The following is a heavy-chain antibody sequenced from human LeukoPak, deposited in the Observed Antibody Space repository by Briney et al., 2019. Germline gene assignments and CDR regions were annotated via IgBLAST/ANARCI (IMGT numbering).Heavy chain of an antibody. CDR1: GFTFDDYA. CDR2: ISWDGGST. J-gene: IGHJ6*03. D-gene: IGHD6-13*01. CDR3: AKDRQQLVRYYYYMDV. Sequence: GGSLRLSRAASGFTFDDYAMHWVRQAPGKGLEWVSLISWDGGSTYYADSVKGRFTISRDNSKNSLYLQMNSLRAEDTALYYCAKDRQQLVRYYYYMDVWGKGTTVTVSS. V-gene: IGHV3-43D*04.